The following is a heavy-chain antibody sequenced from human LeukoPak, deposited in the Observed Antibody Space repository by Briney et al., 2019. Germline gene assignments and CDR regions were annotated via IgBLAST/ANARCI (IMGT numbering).Heavy chain of an antibody. CDR1: GFTFINYW. D-gene: IGHD6-6*01. V-gene: IGHV3-7*03. CDR2: MKQDGSVK. CDR3: ARIGYSSSSFDY. J-gene: IGHJ4*02. Sequence: GGSLRLSCAASGFTFINYWMSWVRQAPGKGLEWVANMKQDGSVKYYVDSMKGRFTISRDNAKNSLYLQMSGLRAEDTAVYFCARIGYSSSSFDYWGQGVLVTVYS.